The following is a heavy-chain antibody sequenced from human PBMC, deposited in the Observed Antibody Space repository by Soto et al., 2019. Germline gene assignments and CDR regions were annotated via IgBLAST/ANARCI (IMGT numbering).Heavy chain of an antibody. Sequence: ASVKVSCKASGYTFTSYGISWVRQAPGQGLESMGWISAYNGNTNYAQKLQGRVTMTTDTSTSTAYMELRSLRSDDTAVYYCVRDAAVGLFDYWGQGTLVTVSS. J-gene: IGHJ4*02. CDR1: GYTFTSYG. D-gene: IGHD1-26*01. V-gene: IGHV1-18*01. CDR2: ISAYNGNT. CDR3: VRDAAVGLFDY.